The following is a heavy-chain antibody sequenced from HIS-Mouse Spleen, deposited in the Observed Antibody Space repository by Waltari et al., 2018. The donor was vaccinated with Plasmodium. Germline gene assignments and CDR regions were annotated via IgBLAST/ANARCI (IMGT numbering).Heavy chain of an antibody. Sequence: QVQLVQSGAEVKKPGASVKVSCKASGYTFTNYGISWVRQAPGQGLEWVGWISPYNGNTHFEQKLQGRVTMTTETSTSTAYMELRSLRSDDTAVYYCARGSAGDAFDIWGQGTMVTVSS. D-gene: IGHD6-19*01. CDR3: ARGSAGDAFDI. V-gene: IGHV1-18*01. CDR1: GYTFTNYG. CDR2: ISPYNGNT. J-gene: IGHJ3*02.